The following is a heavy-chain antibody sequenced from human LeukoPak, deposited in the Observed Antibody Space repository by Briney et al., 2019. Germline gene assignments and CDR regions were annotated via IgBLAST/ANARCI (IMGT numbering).Heavy chain of an antibody. CDR1: GGSISSGSYY. CDR3: AREGSSSSFDY. CDR2: IYHSGST. J-gene: IGHJ4*02. V-gene: IGHV4-39*07. D-gene: IGHD6-6*01. Sequence: PSQTLSLTCTVSGGSISSGSYYWGWIRQPPGKGLEWIGSIYHSGSTYYNPSLKSRVTISVDTSKNQFSLKLSSVTAADTAVYYCAREGSSSSFDYWGQGTLVTVSS.